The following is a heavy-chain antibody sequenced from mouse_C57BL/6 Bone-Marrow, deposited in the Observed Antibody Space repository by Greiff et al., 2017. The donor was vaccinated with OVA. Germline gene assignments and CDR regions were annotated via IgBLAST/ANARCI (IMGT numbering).Heavy chain of an antibody. Sequence: QVHVKQSGAELVRPGASVTLSCKASGYTFTDYEMHWVKQTPVHGLEWIGAIDPETGGTAYNQKFKGKAILTADKSSSTAYLGLRSLTSEDSAVDYCTREGGGDYDWYFDVWGTGTTVTVSS. CDR1: GYTFTDYE. V-gene: IGHV1-15*01. D-gene: IGHD2-4*01. CDR3: TREGGGDYDWYFDV. CDR2: IDPETGGT. J-gene: IGHJ1*03.